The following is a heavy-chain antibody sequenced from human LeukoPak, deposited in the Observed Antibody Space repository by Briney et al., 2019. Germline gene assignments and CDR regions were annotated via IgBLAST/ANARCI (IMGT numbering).Heavy chain of an antibody. Sequence: PSETLSLTCAVYGESFGDYYWSWIRQPPEKGLEWIGQISHDGNTNYNPSLKSRVTLSTDTSKNQFSLRLTSVTTADTAIYYCARRRDWNDVLDSWGQGTPVTVSS. J-gene: IGHJ4*02. CDR1: GESFGDYY. V-gene: IGHV4-34*01. D-gene: IGHD1-1*01. CDR3: ARRRDWNDVLDS. CDR2: ISHDGNT.